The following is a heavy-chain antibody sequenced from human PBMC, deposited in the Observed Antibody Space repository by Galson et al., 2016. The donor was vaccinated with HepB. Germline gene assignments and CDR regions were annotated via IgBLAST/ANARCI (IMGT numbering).Heavy chain of an antibody. Sequence: SLRLSCAVSAGTFKNYAMNWVRHAPGKGLEWVAAISGSGGRTSYEDSVRGRFTISRDNYKNTLFLRMNSVGVEDTAVYFCAKSGFFGELDKWGQGTGVVVSS. CDR3: AKSGFFGELDK. D-gene: IGHD3-10*01. V-gene: IGHV3-23*01. J-gene: IGHJ4*02. CDR2: ISGSGGRT. CDR1: AGTFKNYA.